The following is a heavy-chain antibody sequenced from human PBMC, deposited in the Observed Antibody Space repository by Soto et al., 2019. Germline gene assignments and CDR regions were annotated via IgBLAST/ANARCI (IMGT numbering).Heavy chain of an antibody. V-gene: IGHV4-59*01. CDR2: IYYSGST. D-gene: IGHD3-22*01. J-gene: IGHJ2*01. Sequence: PSETLSLTCTVSGGSISSYYWSWIRQPPGKGLEWIGYIYYSGSTNYNPSLKSRVTISIDTSESQFSLKLSSVTAADTAVYYCARAEFYYDSTSGRYFDLWGRGTLVTVSS. CDR1: GGSISSYY. CDR3: ARAEFYYDSTSGRYFDL.